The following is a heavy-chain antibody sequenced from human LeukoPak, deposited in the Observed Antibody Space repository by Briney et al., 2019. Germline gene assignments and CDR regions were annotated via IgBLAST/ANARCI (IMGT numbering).Heavy chain of an antibody. CDR1: GFTFISYS. D-gene: IGHD1-1*01. V-gene: IGHV3-21*01. CDR3: ARDGKGDWDFDY. J-gene: IGHJ4*02. CDR2: ISSSSSYI. Sequence: RGGSLRLSCAASGFTFISYSMNWVRQAPGKGLEWVSSISSSSSYIYYADSVMGRFTIYRDNAKNSLYLQMSSLRAEDTAVYYCARDGKGDWDFDYWGQGTLVTVSS.